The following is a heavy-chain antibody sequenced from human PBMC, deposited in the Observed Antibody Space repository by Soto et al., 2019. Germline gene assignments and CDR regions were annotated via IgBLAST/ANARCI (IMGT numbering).Heavy chain of an antibody. CDR3: ARFPIAAAADYYYYGMDV. J-gene: IGHJ6*02. CDR2: INSDGSST. Sequence: EVQLVESGGGLVQPGGSLRLSCAASGFTFSSYWMHWVRQAPGKGLVWVSRINSDGSSTSYADSVKGRFTISRDNAKNTLYLQMNSLRAEDTAVYYCARFPIAAAADYYYYGMDVWGQGTTVTVSS. V-gene: IGHV3-74*01. CDR1: GFTFSSYW. D-gene: IGHD6-13*01.